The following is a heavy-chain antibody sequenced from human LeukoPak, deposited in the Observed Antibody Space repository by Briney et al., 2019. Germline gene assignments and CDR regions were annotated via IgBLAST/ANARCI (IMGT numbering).Heavy chain of an antibody. D-gene: IGHD1-26*01. J-gene: IGHJ1*01. CDR3: ARDRGSYLLYFQH. CDR2: ISSSSSTI. V-gene: IGHV3-48*04. Sequence: GGSLRLSCAASGFTFSSYSMNWVRQAPGKGLEWVSYISSSSSTIYYADSVKGRFTISRDNAKNSLYLQMNSLRAEDTAVYYCARDRGSYLLYFQHWGQGTLVTVSS. CDR1: GFTFSSYS.